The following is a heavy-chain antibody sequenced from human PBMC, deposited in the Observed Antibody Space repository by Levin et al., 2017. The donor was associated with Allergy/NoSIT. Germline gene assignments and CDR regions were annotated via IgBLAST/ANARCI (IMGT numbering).Heavy chain of an antibody. CDR3: ACRGGQWATYYYFDY. Sequence: SETLSLTCTVSGGSISSSSYYWGWIRQPPGKGLEWIGSIYYSGSTYYNPSLKSRVTISVDTSKNQFSLKLSSVTAADTAVYYCACRGGQWATYYYFDYWGQGTLVTVSS. V-gene: IGHV4-39*07. CDR2: IYYSGST. J-gene: IGHJ4*02. CDR1: GGSISSSSYY. D-gene: IGHD6-19*01.